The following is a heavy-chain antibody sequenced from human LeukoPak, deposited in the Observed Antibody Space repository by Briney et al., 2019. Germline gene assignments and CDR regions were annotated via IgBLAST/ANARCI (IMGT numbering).Heavy chain of an antibody. Sequence: GGSLRLSCAASGFTFSGSAMHWVRQASGKGLEWVGRIRSKANSYATAYAASVKCRFTISRDDSKNTAYLQMNSLKTEDTAVYYCTRQAYDSSGYYYFSFDYWGQGTLVTVSS. CDR3: TRQAYDSSGYYYFSFDY. CDR2: IRSKANSYAT. V-gene: IGHV3-73*01. J-gene: IGHJ4*02. CDR1: GFTFSGSA. D-gene: IGHD3-22*01.